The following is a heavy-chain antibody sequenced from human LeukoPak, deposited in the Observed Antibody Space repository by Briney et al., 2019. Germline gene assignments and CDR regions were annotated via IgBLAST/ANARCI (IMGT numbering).Heavy chain of an antibody. CDR2: TYYRSKWYN. CDR3: ARGESVAGYWAFDA. D-gene: IGHD6-19*01. V-gene: IGHV6-1*01. Sequence: SQTLSPTFAISGDSVSNNSAAWNWIRQSPSRGLEWLGRTYYRSKWYNYYAGSVKSRITINPDTSKNQFSLQLNSVTPEDTAVYYCARGESVAGYWAFDAWGQGTMVTVSS. J-gene: IGHJ3*01. CDR1: GDSVSNNSAA.